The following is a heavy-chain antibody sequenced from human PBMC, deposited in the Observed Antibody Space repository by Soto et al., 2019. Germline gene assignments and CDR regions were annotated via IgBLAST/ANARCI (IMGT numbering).Heavy chain of an antibody. D-gene: IGHD2-15*01. Sequence: GGSLRFSCAASGFTFSSYAMSWVRQAPGKGLEWVSAISGSGGSTYYADSVKGRFTISRDNSKNTLYLQMNSLRAEDTAVYYCAKDGDCSGGSCYSLGAFDIWGQGTMVTVSS. CDR1: GFTFSSYA. V-gene: IGHV3-23*01. CDR2: ISGSGGST. CDR3: AKDGDCSGGSCYSLGAFDI. J-gene: IGHJ3*02.